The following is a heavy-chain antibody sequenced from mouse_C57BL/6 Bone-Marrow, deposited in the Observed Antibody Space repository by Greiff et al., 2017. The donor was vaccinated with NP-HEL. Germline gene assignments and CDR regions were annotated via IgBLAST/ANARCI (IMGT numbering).Heavy chain of an antibody. CDR1: GFNIKDDY. J-gene: IGHJ2*01. V-gene: IGHV14-4*01. Sequence: EVQLQQSGAELVRPGASVKLSCTASGFNIKDDYMHWVKQRPEQGLEWIGWIDPENGDTEYASKFQGKATITADPSSNTAYLQLSSLTSEDTAVYYCTTLYYYYGSSFSFDYWGQGTTLTVSS. D-gene: IGHD1-1*01. CDR2: IDPENGDT. CDR3: TTLYYYYGSSFSFDY.